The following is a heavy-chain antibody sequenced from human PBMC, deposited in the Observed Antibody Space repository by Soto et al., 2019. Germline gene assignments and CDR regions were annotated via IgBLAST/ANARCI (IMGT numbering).Heavy chain of an antibody. Sequence: PGGSLRLSCAASGFTLSSYSMNWVRQAPGKGLEWVSSISSSSSYIYYADSVKGRFTISRDNAKNSLYLQMNSLRAEDTAVYYCARGDYDYIWGSYRAYYCYYMDVWGKGTTVTVSS. CDR3: ARGDYDYIWGSYRAYYCYYMDV. V-gene: IGHV3-21*01. J-gene: IGHJ6*03. D-gene: IGHD3-16*02. CDR1: GFTLSSYS. CDR2: ISSSSSYI.